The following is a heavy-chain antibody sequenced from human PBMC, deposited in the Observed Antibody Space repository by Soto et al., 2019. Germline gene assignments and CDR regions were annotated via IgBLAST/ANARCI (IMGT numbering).Heavy chain of an antibody. V-gene: IGHV3-23*01. CDR1: GFTFSSYA. D-gene: IGHD3-9*01. Sequence: PAVTLRISCAASGFTFSSYAMSWVRQARGKGLEWVCAISVSGGSTYYADSLKGRFTISRDNSKNTLYLQMNSLRAEDTAVYYCAKEVLRYFDWLPNQGPYYYGMDVWGQGTTVTVSS. CDR3: AKEVLRYFDWLPNQGPYYYGMDV. CDR2: ISVSGGST. J-gene: IGHJ6*02.